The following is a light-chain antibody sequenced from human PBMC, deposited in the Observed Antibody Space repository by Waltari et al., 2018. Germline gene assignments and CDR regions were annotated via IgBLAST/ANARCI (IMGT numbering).Light chain of an antibody. J-gene: IGKJ4*01. V-gene: IGKV1-5*03. CDR1: QNIKTW. CDR3: QQYDTYPLT. Sequence: DNQMSQSSSTLSASIRDSVTIPCRASQNIKTWVAWYQQKPGKAPKFLVYKASSLNNGVPSRFTGSGSGTDFTLTITSLQPDDFATYFCQQYDTYPLTFGGGTKVEIK. CDR2: KAS.